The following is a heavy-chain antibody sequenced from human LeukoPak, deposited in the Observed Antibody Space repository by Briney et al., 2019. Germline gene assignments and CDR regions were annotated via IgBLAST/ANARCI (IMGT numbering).Heavy chain of an antibody. Sequence: GGSLRHACAASGFTFSSYGMHWVRQAPGKGLEWVAFIRYDGSNKYYADSVKGRFTISRDNSKNTLYLQMNSLRAEDTAVYYCAKEGGMRAAYYYYMDVWGKGTTVTVSS. D-gene: IGHD2-8*01. CDR3: AKEGGMRAAYYYYMDV. CDR1: GFTFSSYG. CDR2: IRYDGSNK. V-gene: IGHV3-30*02. J-gene: IGHJ6*03.